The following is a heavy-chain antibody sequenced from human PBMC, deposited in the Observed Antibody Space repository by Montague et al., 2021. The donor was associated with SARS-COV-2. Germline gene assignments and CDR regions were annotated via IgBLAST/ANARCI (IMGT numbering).Heavy chain of an antibody. J-gene: IGHJ4*02. V-gene: IGHV3-30*04. D-gene: IGHD1-26*01. Sequence: SLRLSCAASGFTFSSYAIHWVRQAPGKGLEWVAVISYDGSNKYYADSVKGRFTISRDNSKNTLYLQMNSLRAEDTAVYYCARGYSGSYYSYFDYWGQGTLVTVSS. CDR1: GFTFSSYA. CDR2: ISYDGSNK. CDR3: ARGYSGSYYSYFDY.